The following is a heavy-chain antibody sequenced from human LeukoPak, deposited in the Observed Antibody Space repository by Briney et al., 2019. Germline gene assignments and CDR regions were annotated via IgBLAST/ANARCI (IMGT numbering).Heavy chain of an antibody. CDR2: IYPGDSDT. Sequence: GESLKISCQGSGPSFTNYWIGWVRQLPGKGLEWMGIIYPGDSDTRYSPSFQGQVTISADKSISTAYLQWSSLKASDTAMYYCARRFCSGSSCYYFDYWGQGTLVTVSS. CDR1: GPSFTNYW. J-gene: IGHJ4*02. CDR3: ARRFCSGSSCYYFDY. V-gene: IGHV5-51*01. D-gene: IGHD2-2*01.